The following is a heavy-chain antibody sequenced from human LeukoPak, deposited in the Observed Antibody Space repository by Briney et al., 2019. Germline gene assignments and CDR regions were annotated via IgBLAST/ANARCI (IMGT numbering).Heavy chain of an antibody. CDR1: GFTFSSYG. CDR2: IWYDGSNK. V-gene: IGHV3-33*01. Sequence: GGSLRLSCAASGFTFSSYGMHWVRQAPGKGLEWVAVIWYDGSNKYYADSVKGRFTISRDNSKNTLYLQMNSLRAEDTAVYYCARDRNYYDSSGCLDYWGQGTLVTVSS. CDR3: ARDRNYYDSSGCLDY. D-gene: IGHD3-22*01. J-gene: IGHJ4*02.